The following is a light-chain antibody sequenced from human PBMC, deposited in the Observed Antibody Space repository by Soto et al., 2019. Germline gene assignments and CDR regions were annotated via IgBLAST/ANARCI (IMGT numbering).Light chain of an antibody. CDR1: SSNIATNF. CDR2: EVT. Sequence: QSVLTQPPSASGTPGQGVTISCSGSSSNIATNFVYWYQHLPGTAPKIILYEVTNRPSGASDRFSGSKSGNAAFLTISGLQAEDEADYYCSSYSSSATPYVFGTGTKLTVL. CDR3: SSYSSSATPYV. V-gene: IGLV1-47*01. J-gene: IGLJ1*01.